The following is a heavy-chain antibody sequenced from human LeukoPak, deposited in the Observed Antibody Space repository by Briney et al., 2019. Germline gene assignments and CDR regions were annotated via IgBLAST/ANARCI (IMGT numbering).Heavy chain of an antibody. Sequence: GGSLRLSCAASGFTFSNYEMNWVRQAPGKGLEWVSYISSSGSTIYYADSVKGRFIISRDNAKNSLYLQMNSLRAEDTAVYFCVRLRRNSDRSGYYYYYDYWGQGTLVTVPS. V-gene: IGHV3-48*03. D-gene: IGHD3-22*01. J-gene: IGHJ4*02. CDR3: VRLRRNSDRSGYYYYYDY. CDR2: ISSSGSTI. CDR1: GFTFSNYE.